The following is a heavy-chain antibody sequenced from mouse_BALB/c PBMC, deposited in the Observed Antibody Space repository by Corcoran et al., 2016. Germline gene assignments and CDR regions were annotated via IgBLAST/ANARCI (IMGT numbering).Heavy chain of an antibody. V-gene: IGHV1-9*01. J-gene: IGHJ3*01. CDR3: ASPFYYGSSGFAY. D-gene: IGHD1-1*01. Sequence: QVQLQQSGAELMQPGASVKISCKATGYTFSSYWIEWVKQRPGHGLEWIGEILPGSGSTNYNEKFKGKATFTADTSSNTAYMQLSSLTSEDSAVYYCASPFYYGSSGFAYWGQGTLVTVSA. CDR1: GYTFSSYW. CDR2: ILPGSGST.